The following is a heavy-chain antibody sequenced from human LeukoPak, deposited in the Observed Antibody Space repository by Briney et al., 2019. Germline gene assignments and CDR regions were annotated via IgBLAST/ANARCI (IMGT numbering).Heavy chain of an antibody. J-gene: IGHJ6*03. CDR3: ATDGSYDSSGHAHAYSYYYYMDV. CDR2: ISGSGGST. D-gene: IGHD3-22*01. Sequence: GGSLRLSCAASGFTFSSYAMSWDRQAPGKGLEWVSAISGSGGSTYYADSVKGRFTISRDNSKNTLYLQMNSLRAEDTAVYYCATDGSYDSSGHAHAYSYYYYMDVWGKGTTVTVSS. V-gene: IGHV3-23*01. CDR1: GFTFSSYA.